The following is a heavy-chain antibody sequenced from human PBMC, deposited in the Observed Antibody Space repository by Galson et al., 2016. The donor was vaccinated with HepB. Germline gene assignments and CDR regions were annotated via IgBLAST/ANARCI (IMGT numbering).Heavy chain of an antibody. CDR3: TVARYSSGDYYTY. Sequence: SLRLSCAASGFTFTYAWMSWVRQAPGKGLEWVGRIKRITDGGTTDYAAPVKGRFSISRDDSQQRLYLHMNSLKTEDTAVYYCTVARYSSGDYYTYWGQGTLVTVSS. J-gene: IGHJ4*02. V-gene: IGHV3-15*01. CDR2: IKRITDGGTT. CDR1: GFTFTYAW. D-gene: IGHD3-10*01.